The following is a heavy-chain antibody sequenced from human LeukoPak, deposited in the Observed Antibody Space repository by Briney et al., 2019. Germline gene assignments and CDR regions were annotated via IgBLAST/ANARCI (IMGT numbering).Heavy chain of an antibody. CDR1: GGSISSGGYY. D-gene: IGHD6-13*01. Sequence: SQTLSLTCTVSGGSISSGGYYWSWLRQHPGKGLEWIGYIYYSGSTYYNPSLRSRITISVDTSKNQFSLRLGSVTAADTAVYYCAAGTAADFWGQGTLVSVSS. CDR3: AAGTAADF. J-gene: IGHJ4*02. V-gene: IGHV4-31*03. CDR2: IYYSGST.